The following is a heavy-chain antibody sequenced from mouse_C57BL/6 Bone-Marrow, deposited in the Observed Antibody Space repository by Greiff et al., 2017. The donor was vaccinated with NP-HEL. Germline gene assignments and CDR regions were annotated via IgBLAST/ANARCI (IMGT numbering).Heavy chain of an antibody. CDR2: IYPRSGNT. CDR3: ARGVRGWYFDV. CDR1: GYTFTSYG. Sequence: VKLQESGAELARPGASVKLSCKASGYTFTSYGISWVKQRTGQGLEWIGEIYPRSGNTSYNEKFKGKATLTADKSSSTAYMELRSLTSEDSAVYFCARGVRGWYFDVWGTGTTVTVSS. D-gene: IGHD2-1*01. J-gene: IGHJ1*03. V-gene: IGHV1-81*01.